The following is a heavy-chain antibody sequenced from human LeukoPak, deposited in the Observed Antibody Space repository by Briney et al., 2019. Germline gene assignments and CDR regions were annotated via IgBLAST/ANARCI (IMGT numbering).Heavy chain of an antibody. CDR1: GFTFDDYG. Sequence: GGSLRLSCAASGFTFDDYGMSWVRQAPGKGLEWVSGINRNGGSTGYADSVKGRFTISRDNAKNSLYLQMNSLRAEDTALYHCARNGLAEYSGYENYYYGMDVWGQGTTVTVSS. V-gene: IGHV3-20*01. CDR2: INRNGGST. CDR3: ARNGLAEYSGYENYYYGMDV. D-gene: IGHD5-12*01. J-gene: IGHJ6*02.